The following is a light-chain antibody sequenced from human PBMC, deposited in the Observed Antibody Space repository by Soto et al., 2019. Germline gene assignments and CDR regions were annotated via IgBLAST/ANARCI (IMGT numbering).Light chain of an antibody. CDR3: QLRSNWPRGT. J-gene: IGKJ4*01. CDR1: QTLSND. V-gene: IGKV3-11*01. Sequence: EIVLSQSPATVSLSPGARATLSCSASQTLSNDFAWYQQKPGEAPTLLIYGASKRATGIPDRFSGSGSGTDFTLTISRLEPEDFAVYYCQLRSNWPRGTFGGGTKVDIK. CDR2: GAS.